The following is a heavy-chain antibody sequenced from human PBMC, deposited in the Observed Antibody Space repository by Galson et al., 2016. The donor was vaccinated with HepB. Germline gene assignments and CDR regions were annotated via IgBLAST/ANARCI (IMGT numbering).Heavy chain of an antibody. D-gene: IGHD3-9*01. CDR2: IIPIVGRA. Sequence: VSCKTSGGTFNNYTFTWVRQAPGQGLEWMGRIIPIVGRAEYAQNLQARITITADKSSSTTYMELRSLTSDDTALYYCAKAHFRMKDHLTGRQYYGLDVWGQGTTVTVSS. CDR1: GGTFNNYT. J-gene: IGHJ6*02. CDR3: AKAHFRMKDHLTGRQYYGLDV. V-gene: IGHV1-69*02.